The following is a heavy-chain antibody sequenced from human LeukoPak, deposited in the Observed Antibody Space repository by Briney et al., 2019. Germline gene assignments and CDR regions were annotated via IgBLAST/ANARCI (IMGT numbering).Heavy chain of an antibody. Sequence: SETLSLTCTVSGGSISSGGYYWSWIRQHPGKGLEWIGYIYYSGSTNYNPSLKSRVTISVDTSKNQFSLKLSSVTAADTAVYYCARGRLEYDFWSGYLFDYWGQGTLVTVSS. D-gene: IGHD3-3*01. J-gene: IGHJ4*02. CDR1: GGSISSGGYY. CDR3: ARGRLEYDFWSGYLFDY. CDR2: IYYSGST. V-gene: IGHV4-61*08.